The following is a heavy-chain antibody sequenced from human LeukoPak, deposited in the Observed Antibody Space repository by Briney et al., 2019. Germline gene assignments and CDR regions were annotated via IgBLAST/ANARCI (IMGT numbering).Heavy chain of an antibody. D-gene: IGHD6-13*01. J-gene: IGHJ4*02. CDR1: GDSISSGGHY. CDR2: IYYSGST. Sequence: PSETLSLTCTVSGDSISSGGHYWSWIRQHPGKGLEWIGYIYYSGSTYYNPSLKSRVTISVDTSKNQFSLKLSSVTAADTAVYYCARSIAAAAHYFDYWGQGTLVTVSS. V-gene: IGHV4-31*03. CDR3: ARSIAAAAHYFDY.